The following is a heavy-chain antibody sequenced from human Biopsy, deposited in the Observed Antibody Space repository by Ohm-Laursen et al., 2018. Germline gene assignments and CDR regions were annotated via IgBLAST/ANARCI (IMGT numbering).Heavy chain of an antibody. V-gene: IGHV4-59*01. D-gene: IGHD3-22*01. J-gene: IGHJ2*01. CDR3: ARDRGYYSDRTVPGYFDL. CDR2: VHYTGIT. CDR1: GDSISSYY. Sequence: TLSLTCAVSGDSISSYYWGWIRQPPGKGLEWIGYVHYTGITDYNRSLQSRATISVDTSKNHFSLRLRSVTPADTAIYYCARDRGYYSDRTVPGYFDLWGRGTLVTVSS.